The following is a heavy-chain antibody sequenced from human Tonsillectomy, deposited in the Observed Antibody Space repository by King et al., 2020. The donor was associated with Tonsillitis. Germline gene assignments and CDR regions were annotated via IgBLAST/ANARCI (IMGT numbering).Heavy chain of an antibody. CDR2: INHSGST. V-gene: IGHV4-34*01. Sequence: VQLPQWGAGLLKPSETLSLTCAVYGGSFSGYYWSWIRQPPGKGLEWIGEINHSGSTNYNPSLKSRVTVSVDTSKNQFSLKLSSVTAADTAVYYCARGKHIVVVTGSYWYFDLWGRGTLVTVSS. CDR1: GGSFSGYY. D-gene: IGHD2-21*02. CDR3: ARGKHIVVVTGSYWYFDL. J-gene: IGHJ2*01.